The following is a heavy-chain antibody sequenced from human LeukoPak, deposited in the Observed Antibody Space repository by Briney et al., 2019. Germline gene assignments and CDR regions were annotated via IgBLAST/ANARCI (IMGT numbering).Heavy chain of an antibody. CDR1: GGSISSYY. CDR2: IYTSGST. Sequence: SETLSLTCTVSGGSISSYYWSWLRQPAGKGLEWIGRIYTSGSTNYNPSLKSRVTMSVDTSKNQFSLKLSSVTAADTAVYYCARVPCKSRGYSYPNWFDPGGQGTMVTVSS. D-gene: IGHD5-18*01. V-gene: IGHV4-4*07. J-gene: IGHJ5*02. CDR3: ARVPCKSRGYSYPNWFDP.